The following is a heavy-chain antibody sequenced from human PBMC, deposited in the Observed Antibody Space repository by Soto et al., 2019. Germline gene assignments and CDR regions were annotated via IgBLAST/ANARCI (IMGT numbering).Heavy chain of an antibody. CDR3: ARETGYCSSTSCSAYYYYYGMDV. CDR1: GFTFSSYV. V-gene: IGHV3-33*01. CDR2: IWYDGSNK. D-gene: IGHD2-2*03. J-gene: IGHJ6*02. Sequence: PGGSLSLSSAASGFTFSSYVMHWVRQAPGKGLEWVAVIWYDGSNKYYADSVKGRFTISRDNSKNTLYLQMNSLRAEDTAVYYCARETGYCSSTSCSAYYYYYGMDVWGQGTTVTVSS.